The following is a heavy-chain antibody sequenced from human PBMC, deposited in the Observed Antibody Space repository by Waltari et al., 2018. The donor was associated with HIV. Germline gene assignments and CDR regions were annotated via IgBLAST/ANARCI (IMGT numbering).Heavy chain of an antibody. CDR2: IKPNRGDT. Sequence: QVQLIQSGAEVKKPGASVKVSCKASGYTFTGYNMHWVRQAPGQGRGGVGGIKPNRGDTKHPQTCQGRVTLTRDTSSSTAYMEISRLRSDDTAVYYCARLRGERWLVPDFYFYGMDVWGQGTTVTVSS. CDR3: ARLRGERWLVPDFYFYGMDV. CDR1: GYTFTGYN. J-gene: IGHJ6*02. V-gene: IGHV1-2*02. D-gene: IGHD6-19*01.